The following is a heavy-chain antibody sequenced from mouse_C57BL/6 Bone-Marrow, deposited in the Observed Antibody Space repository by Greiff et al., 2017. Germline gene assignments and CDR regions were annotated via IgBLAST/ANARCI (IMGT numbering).Heavy chain of an antibody. Sequence: QVQLKQPGAELVKPGASVKMSCKASGYTFTSYWITWVKQRPGQGLEWIGDIYPGSGSTNYNEKFKSKATLTVDTSSSTAYMQLSSLTSEDSAVYYCARGRHYYGSSYRFAYWGQGTLVTVSA. D-gene: IGHD1-1*01. V-gene: IGHV1-55*01. CDR3: ARGRHYYGSSYRFAY. CDR2: IYPGSGST. J-gene: IGHJ3*01. CDR1: GYTFTSYW.